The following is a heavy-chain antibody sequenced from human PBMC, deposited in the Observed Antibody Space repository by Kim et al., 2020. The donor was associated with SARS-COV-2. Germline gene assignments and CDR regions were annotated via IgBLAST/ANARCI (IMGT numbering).Heavy chain of an antibody. Sequence: LKSRVTISVDTSKNQFSLKLSSVTAADTAVYYCAVDPDYYDSSGYYYFDYWGQGTLVTVSS. J-gene: IGHJ4*02. D-gene: IGHD3-22*01. V-gene: IGHV4-39*01. CDR3: AVDPDYYDSSGYYYFDY.